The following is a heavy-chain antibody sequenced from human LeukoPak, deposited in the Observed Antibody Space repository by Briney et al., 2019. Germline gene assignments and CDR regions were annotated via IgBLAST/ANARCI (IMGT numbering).Heavy chain of an antibody. D-gene: IGHD3-22*01. CDR2: IYSSGST. CDR1: GGSIRGYY. V-gene: IGHV4-59*12. CDR3: ARGRSSGYDDFDY. J-gene: IGHJ4*02. Sequence: SETLSLTCNVSGGSIRGYYWSWIRQPPGKGLEWIGYIYSSGSTNYNPSLKSRVTISVDTSKNQFSLKLSSVTAADTAVYYCARGRSSGYDDFDYWGQGTLVTVSS.